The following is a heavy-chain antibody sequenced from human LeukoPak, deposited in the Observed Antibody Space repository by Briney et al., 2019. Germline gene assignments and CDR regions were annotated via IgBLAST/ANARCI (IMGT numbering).Heavy chain of an antibody. CDR1: GYTFTSYG. J-gene: IGHJ4*02. CDR2: ISPYNGNT. V-gene: IGHV1-18*01. CDR3: ARDRQCGY. D-gene: IGHD2-21*01. Sequence: ASVKVSCKASGYTFTSYGISWVRQAPGQGLEWMGWISPYNGNTNYAPKLQGRLTMTADTSTNTAYMELRSLRSDDTAVYYCARDRQCGYWGQGTLVTVSS.